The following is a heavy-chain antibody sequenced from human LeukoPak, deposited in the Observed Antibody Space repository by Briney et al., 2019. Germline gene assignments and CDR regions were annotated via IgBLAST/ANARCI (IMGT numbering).Heavy chain of an antibody. D-gene: IGHD1-26*01. CDR2: IYTSASGST. CDR3: ARDLKWSYGTEY. Sequence: SETLSRTCTVSGGSISDYYWSWIRQPAGKGLEWIGHIYTSASGSTNYNPSLKSRVTMSVDTSKNQLSLRLSSVTAADTAVYYCARDLKWSYGTEYWGQGTLVTVSS. V-gene: IGHV4-4*07. CDR1: GGSISDYY. J-gene: IGHJ4*02.